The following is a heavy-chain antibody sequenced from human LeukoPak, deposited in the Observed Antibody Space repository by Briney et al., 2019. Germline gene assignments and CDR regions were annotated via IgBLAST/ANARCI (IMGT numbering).Heavy chain of an antibody. CDR3: ARALRSRGWTYSGYELLGY. D-gene: IGHD5-12*01. J-gene: IGHJ4*02. V-gene: IGHV1-18*01. Sequence: ASVKVSCKASGYTFTSYGISWVRQAPGQALEWMGWISAYNGNTNYAQKLQGRVTMTTDTSTSTAYMELRSLRSDDTAVYYCARALRSRGWTYSGYELLGYWGQGTLVTVSS. CDR2: ISAYNGNT. CDR1: GYTFTSYG.